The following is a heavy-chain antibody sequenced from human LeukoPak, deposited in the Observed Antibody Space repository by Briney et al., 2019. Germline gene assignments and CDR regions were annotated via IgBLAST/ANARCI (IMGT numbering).Heavy chain of an antibody. D-gene: IGHD6-13*01. CDR2: ISGDGGST. J-gene: IGHJ3*01. V-gene: IGHV3-43*02. Sequence: GGSLRLSCAASGFTLDDYAMHWVRQAPGKGLEWVSLISGDGGSTYYADSVKGRFTISRDNSKNSLYLQMNSLRTEDTALYYCAKDITSSWYIASGAFDLWGQGTMVTVSS. CDR3: AKDITSSWYIASGAFDL. CDR1: GFTLDDYA.